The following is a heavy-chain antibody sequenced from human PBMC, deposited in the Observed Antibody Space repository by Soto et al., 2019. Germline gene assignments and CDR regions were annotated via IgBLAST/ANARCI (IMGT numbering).Heavy chain of an antibody. CDR2: IRSKANSYAT. J-gene: IGHJ6*02. V-gene: IGHV3-73*01. CDR3: MTDIVVVVAATSMDV. Sequence: LRLSCAASGFTFSGSAMHWVRQASGKGLEWVGRIRSKANSYATAYAASVKGRFTISRDDSKNTAYLQMNSLKTEDTAVYYCMTDIVVVVAATSMDVWGQGTTVTVSS. CDR1: GFTFSGSA. D-gene: IGHD2-15*01.